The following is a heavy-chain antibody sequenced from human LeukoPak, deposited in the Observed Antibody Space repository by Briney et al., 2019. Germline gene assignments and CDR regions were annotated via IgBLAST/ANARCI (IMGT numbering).Heavy chain of an antibody. Sequence: SETLSLTCAVYGGSFSGYYWSWIRQPPGKGLEWIGEINHGGSTNYNPSLKSRVTISVDTSKNQFSLKLSSVTAADTAVYYCARVSVAGGTVDYWGQGTLVTVSS. CDR3: ARVSVAGGTVDY. D-gene: IGHD6-19*01. CDR1: GGSFSGYY. J-gene: IGHJ4*02. V-gene: IGHV4-34*01. CDR2: INHGGST.